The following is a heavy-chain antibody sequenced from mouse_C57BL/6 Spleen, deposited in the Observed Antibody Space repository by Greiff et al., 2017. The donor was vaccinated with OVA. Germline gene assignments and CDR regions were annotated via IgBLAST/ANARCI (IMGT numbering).Heavy chain of an antibody. D-gene: IGHD1-3*01. CDR2: IDPSDSYT. CDR1: GYTFTSYW. J-gene: IGHJ2*01. Sequence: QVQLKQPGAELVRPGTSVKLSCKASGYTFTSYWMHWVKQRPGQGLEWIGVIDPSDSYTNYNQKFKGKATLTVDTSSSTAYMQLSSLTSEDSAVYYCARYKSKDPYFDYWGQGTTLTVSA. CDR3: ARYKSKDPYFDY. V-gene: IGHV1-59*01.